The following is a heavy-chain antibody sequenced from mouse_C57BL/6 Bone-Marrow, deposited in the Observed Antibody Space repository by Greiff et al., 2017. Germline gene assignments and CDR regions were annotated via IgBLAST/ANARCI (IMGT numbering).Heavy chain of an antibody. D-gene: IGHD2-3*01. CDR1: GFTFSDYY. Sequence: EVQRVESEGGLVQPGSSMTLSCTASGFTFSDYYMAWVRQVPEKGLEWVANINYDGSSTYYLDSLKSRFIISRDNAKNILYLQMSSLKSEDTATYYCARFYDGYYDWYFDVWGTGTTVTVSS. J-gene: IGHJ1*03. V-gene: IGHV5-16*01. CDR2: INYDGSST. CDR3: ARFYDGYYDWYFDV.